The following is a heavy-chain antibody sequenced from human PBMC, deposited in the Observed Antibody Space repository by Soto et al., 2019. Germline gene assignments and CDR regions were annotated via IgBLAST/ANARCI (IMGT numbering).Heavy chain of an antibody. V-gene: IGHV3-7*04. CDR2: INQDGSEK. J-gene: IGHJ4*02. CDR3: AREVAGSPPADY. CDR1: GFTFTKYW. Sequence: LRLSCAASGFTFTKYWMSWVRQAPGKGLEWVANINQDGSEKNYVDVVKGRFTISRDNAQNSVYLQMNSLRVEDTAIYYCAREVAGSPPADYWGQGTLVTVSS.